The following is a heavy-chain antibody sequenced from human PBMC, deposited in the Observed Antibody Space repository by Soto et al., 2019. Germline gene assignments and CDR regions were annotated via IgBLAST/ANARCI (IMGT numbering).Heavy chain of an antibody. CDR2: ISYNGNNK. CDR1: GFTFSSYD. Sequence: QVHLVESGGGVVQPGTSLRLSCVGSGFTFSSYDMHWVRQAPGKGLEWVAVISYNGNNKYYGESVEGRFIISRDNSKNTLYLELNSLSAEDTAVYSCAKEYGDYSPPYSDYWGQGTLVTVSS. J-gene: IGHJ4*02. V-gene: IGHV3-30*18. CDR3: AKEYGDYSPPYSDY. D-gene: IGHD4-17*01.